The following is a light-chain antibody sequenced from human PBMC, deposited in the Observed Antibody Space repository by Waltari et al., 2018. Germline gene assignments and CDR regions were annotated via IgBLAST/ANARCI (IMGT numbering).Light chain of an antibody. CDR2: WAS. J-gene: IGKJ1*01. CDR1: QSILYSSNNKNY. CDR3: QQYYGTPPT. Sequence: DIVMTQFPDSPAVSLGERASINCKSSQSILYSSNNKNYLAWYQQKPGQSPKLLIYWASTRESGVPDRFSGSGSGTDFTLTISSLQAEDVAVYYCQQYYGTPPTFGRGTKVEIK. V-gene: IGKV4-1*01.